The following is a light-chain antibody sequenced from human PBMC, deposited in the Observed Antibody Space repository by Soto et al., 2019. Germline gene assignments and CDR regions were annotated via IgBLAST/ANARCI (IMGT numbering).Light chain of an antibody. J-gene: IGKJ5*01. CDR2: DAS. Sequence: EIVMTQSPATLSVSPGERATLSCRASQSISFYLTWYQHKPGQAPRLLIYDASNRATGIPARFSDSGYGTDFTLTISRLEPEDFAVYYCQQYGSSPSITFGQGTRLEI. CDR1: QSISFY. CDR3: QQYGSSPSIT. V-gene: IGKV3-20*01.